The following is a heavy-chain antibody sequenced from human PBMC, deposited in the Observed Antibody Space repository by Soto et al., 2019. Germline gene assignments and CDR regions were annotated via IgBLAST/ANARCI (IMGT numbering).Heavy chain of an antibody. CDR3: ATGSGATIIF. V-gene: IGHV1-46*02. D-gene: IGHD5-12*01. Sequence: ASVKVSCKASGRTFNSYLIHWVRLAPGQGLEWMGIINPSGDVTRFAQKFLGRVTMTREKSTSTVYMELSRLRSEDMAVYYCATGSGATIIFWGQGTLVTVSS. CDR1: GRTFNSYL. CDR2: INPSGDVT. J-gene: IGHJ4*02.